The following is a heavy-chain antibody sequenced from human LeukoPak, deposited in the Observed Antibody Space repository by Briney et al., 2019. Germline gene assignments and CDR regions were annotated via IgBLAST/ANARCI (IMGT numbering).Heavy chain of an antibody. J-gene: IGHJ2*01. V-gene: IGHV4-59*01. CDR3: ARLRVEGVGSWFGELYRYFDL. CDR1: GGSISSYY. D-gene: IGHD3-10*01. CDR2: IHYSGST. Sequence: SETLSLTCTVSGGSISSYYWSWVRQPPGKGLEWIGYIHYSGSTNSNPSLKSRVAISIDTSKNQFSLRLSSVTAADTAVYYCARLRVEGVGSWFGELYRYFDLWGRGTLVTVSS.